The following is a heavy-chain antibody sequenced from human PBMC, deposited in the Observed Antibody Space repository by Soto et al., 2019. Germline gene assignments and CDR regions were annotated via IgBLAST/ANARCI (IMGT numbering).Heavy chain of an antibody. CDR2: IDWDDDK. V-gene: IGHV2-70*04. CDR3: ARMSSQNHYYDSSGYFDY. Sequence: GSGPTLVNPTQTLTLTCTFSGFSLSTSGMRVSWIRQPPGKALEWLARIDWDDDKFYSTSLKTRLTISKDTSKNQVVLTMTNMDPVDTATYYCARMSSQNHYYDSSGYFDYWGQGTLVTVSS. CDR1: GFSLSTSGMR. D-gene: IGHD3-22*01. J-gene: IGHJ4*02.